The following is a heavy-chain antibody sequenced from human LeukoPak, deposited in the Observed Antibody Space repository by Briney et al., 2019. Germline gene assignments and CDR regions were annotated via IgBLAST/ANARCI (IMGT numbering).Heavy chain of an antibody. CDR2: MNPNSGNT. V-gene: IGHV1-8*01. D-gene: IGHD6-19*01. CDR1: GYTFTSYD. J-gene: IGHJ5*02. Sequence: GASVKVSCKASGYTFTSYDINWVRQATGQGLEWMGWMNPNSGNTGYAQKFQGRVTMTRNTSISTAYMELSSLRSEDTAVYYCARGPGIAVAAVWFDPWGQGTLVTVSS. CDR3: ARGPGIAVAAVWFDP.